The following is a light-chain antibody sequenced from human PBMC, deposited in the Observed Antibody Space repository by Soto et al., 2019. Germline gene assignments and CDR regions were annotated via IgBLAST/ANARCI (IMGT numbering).Light chain of an antibody. CDR3: SSYTSSGTFV. Sequence: QSALTQPASVSGSPGQSITISCTGTSSDVGGYNYVSWYQQHPGKAPKLMIYEVTSRPSGVSNRFSGSKSVNTASLTISGLQAEDEADYYCSSYTSSGTFVFATGTKLTVL. CDR1: SSDVGGYNY. V-gene: IGLV2-14*01. CDR2: EVT. J-gene: IGLJ1*01.